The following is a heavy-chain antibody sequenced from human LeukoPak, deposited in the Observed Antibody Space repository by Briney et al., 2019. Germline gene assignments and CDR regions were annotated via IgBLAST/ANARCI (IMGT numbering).Heavy chain of an antibody. V-gene: IGHV4-61*02. J-gene: IGHJ3*02. CDR3: ARAGRYGDDAFDI. CDR1: GDSISSGSYY. CDR2: IYNRGST. Sequence: ASETLSLTCTVSGDSISSGSYYWSWIRQPAAKGLEWIGRIYNRGSTNYNPSLKSRVTISVDTSKNQFSLKLRSVTAADAAVYYCARAGRYGDDAFDIWGQGTMVTVSS. D-gene: IGHD4-17*01.